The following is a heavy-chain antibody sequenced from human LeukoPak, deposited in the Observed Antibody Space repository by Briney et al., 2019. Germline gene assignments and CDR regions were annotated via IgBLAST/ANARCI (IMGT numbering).Heavy chain of an antibody. J-gene: IGHJ6*02. CDR1: GGSFSGYY. D-gene: IGHD2-2*02. CDR2: INHSGST. CDR3: ARDRPDCSSTSCYISYHYYGMDV. Sequence: SETLSLTCAVYGGSFSGYYWSWIRQPPGKGLEWIGEINHSGSTNYNPSLKSRVTISVDTSKNQFSLKLKSVTAADTAVYYCARDRPDCSSTSCYISYHYYGMDVWGQGTTVTVSS. V-gene: IGHV4-34*01.